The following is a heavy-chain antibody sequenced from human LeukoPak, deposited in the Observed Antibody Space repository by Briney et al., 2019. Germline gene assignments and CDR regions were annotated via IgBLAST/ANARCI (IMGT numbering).Heavy chain of an antibody. CDR1: GYTFTSYG. V-gene: IGHV1-18*01. J-gene: IGHJ4*02. Sequence: ASVKVSCKASGYTFTSYGISWVRQAPGQGLEWMGWISAYNGNTNYAQKFQGRVTMTRDTSTSTVYMELSSLRSEDTAVYYCARVSPGGSFDFDYWGQGTLVTVSS. D-gene: IGHD1-26*01. CDR3: ARVSPGGSFDFDY. CDR2: ISAYNGNT.